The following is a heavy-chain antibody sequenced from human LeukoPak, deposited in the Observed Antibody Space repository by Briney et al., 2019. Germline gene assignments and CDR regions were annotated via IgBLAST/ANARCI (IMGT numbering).Heavy chain of an antibody. CDR2: INHSGST. D-gene: IGHD3-22*01. J-gene: IGHJ4*02. V-gene: IGHV4-38-2*02. CDR3: ARTGRLLHRPNDY. CDR1: GYSISSGYY. Sequence: PSETLSLTCTVSGYSISSGYYWGWIRQPPGKGLEWIGEINHSGSTNYNPSLKSRVTISVDTSKNQFSLKLSSVTAADTAVYYCARTGRLLHRPNDYWGQGTLVTVSS.